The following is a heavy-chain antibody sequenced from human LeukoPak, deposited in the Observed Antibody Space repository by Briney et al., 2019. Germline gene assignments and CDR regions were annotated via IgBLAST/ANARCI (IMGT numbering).Heavy chain of an antibody. Sequence: GGSLRLSCAASGFTFSSYAMSWVRQAPGKGLEWVSAISGSGGSTYYADSVRGVITISRDNSKNTLYLQMNSLRAEDTAVYYCAKDADILSGFDYWVQGTLATVSS. CDR3: AKDADILSGFDY. J-gene: IGHJ4*02. CDR1: GFTFSSYA. V-gene: IGHV3-23*01. D-gene: IGHD3-9*01. CDR2: ISGSGGST.